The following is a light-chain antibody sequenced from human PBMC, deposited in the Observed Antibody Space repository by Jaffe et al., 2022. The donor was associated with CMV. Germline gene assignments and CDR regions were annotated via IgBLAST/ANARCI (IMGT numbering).Light chain of an antibody. CDR1: QNINNY. J-gene: IGKJ4*01. CDR2: TAS. V-gene: IGKV1-39*01. CDR3: QHSYSSLGLT. Sequence: DIQMTQSPSSLSASVGDRVTITCRASQNINNYLNWYQQKSGKAPKLLIYTASSLQSGVPSRFSGSGSGTDFTLTINGLQPEDSATYYCQHSYSSLGLTFGGGTKMEIK.